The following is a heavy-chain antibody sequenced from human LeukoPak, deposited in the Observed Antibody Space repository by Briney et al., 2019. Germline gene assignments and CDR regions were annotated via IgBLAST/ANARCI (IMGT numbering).Heavy chain of an antibody. CDR2: INHTGST. V-gene: IGHV4-34*01. CDR3: ARAPRGPGIDY. J-gene: IGHJ4*02. Sequence: SETLSLTCDVYGGSFSAYYWTWIRQPPGKGLEWIGEINHTGSTNHNPSLKSRLTISLDTSKNLFHLKLSSVTAADTAVYYCARAPRGPGIDYWGQGTLVTVSS. CDR1: GGSFSAYY.